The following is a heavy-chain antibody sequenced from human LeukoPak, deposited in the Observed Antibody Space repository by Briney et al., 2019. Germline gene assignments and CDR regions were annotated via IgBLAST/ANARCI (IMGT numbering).Heavy chain of an antibody. V-gene: IGHV4-39*07. Sequence: SETLSLTCTVSGGSISSSSYYWGWIRQPPGKGLEWIGSIYYSGSTYYNPSLKSRVTISVDTSKNQFSLKLSSVTAADTAVYYCARLLDWGIAAAGTLGYWGQGTLVTVSS. CDR2: IYYSGST. CDR3: ARLLDWGIAAAGTLGY. CDR1: GGSISSSSYY. D-gene: IGHD6-13*01. J-gene: IGHJ4*02.